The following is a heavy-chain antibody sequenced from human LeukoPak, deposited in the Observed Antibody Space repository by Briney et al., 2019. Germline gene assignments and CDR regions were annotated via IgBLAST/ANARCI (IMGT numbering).Heavy chain of an antibody. CDR3: AKWGDSSGIGAFDI. CDR2: ISYDGSNK. J-gene: IGHJ3*02. D-gene: IGHD6-19*01. CDR1: GFTFSSYA. V-gene: IGHV3-30-3*02. Sequence: GGSLRLSCAASGFTFSSYAMHWVRQAPGKGLEWVAVISYDGSNKYYADSVKGRFTISRDNSKNTLYLQMNSLRAEDTAVYYCAKWGDSSGIGAFDIWGQGTMVTVSS.